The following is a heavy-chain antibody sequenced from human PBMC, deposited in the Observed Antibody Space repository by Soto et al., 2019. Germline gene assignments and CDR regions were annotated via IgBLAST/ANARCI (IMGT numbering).Heavy chain of an antibody. D-gene: IGHD2-15*01. CDR1: GGTFSDYA. CDR3: ARDLGGCSAGSCRYNWLDL. V-gene: IGHV1-69*06. J-gene: IGHJ5*02. Sequence: QVQLVHSGAEVTKPGSSVKISCKAPGGTFSDYAITWVRQAPGQGLEWMGGIIPLYGTSNYARKFHDRVTLSADTSTTTAYMDLSSLRPEDTAVYYCARDLGGCSAGSCRYNWLDLWGQGTLITVSS. CDR2: IIPLYGTS.